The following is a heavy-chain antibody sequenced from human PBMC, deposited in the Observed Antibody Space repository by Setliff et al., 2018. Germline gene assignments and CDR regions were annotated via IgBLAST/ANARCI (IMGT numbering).Heavy chain of an antibody. Sequence: PSETLSLTCAVYGGSFSGYYWSWIRQPPGKGLEWIGEINHSGSTNYNPSLKSRVTISVDTSKNQFSLKLSSVTAADTAVYYCARVPGTTVPPDHFDYWGQGTLVTVSS. CDR2: INHSGST. CDR3: ARVPGTTVPPDHFDY. V-gene: IGHV4-34*01. CDR1: GGSFSGYY. J-gene: IGHJ4*02. D-gene: IGHD4-17*01.